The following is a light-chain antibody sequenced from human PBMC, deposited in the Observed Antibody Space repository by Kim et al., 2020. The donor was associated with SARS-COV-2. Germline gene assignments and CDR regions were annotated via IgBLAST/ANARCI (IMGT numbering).Light chain of an antibody. J-gene: IGKJ5*01. Sequence: DVQMTQFPSSVSASVGDTVTITCRASQGIASWLAWYQQKPGKVPKLLIYAASALQSGVPSRFSGSGSGREFALTIRSLQPEDVATYFCQQSNNFPITFGQGTRLEIK. CDR1: QGIASW. V-gene: IGKV1-12*01. CDR2: AAS. CDR3: QQSNNFPIT.